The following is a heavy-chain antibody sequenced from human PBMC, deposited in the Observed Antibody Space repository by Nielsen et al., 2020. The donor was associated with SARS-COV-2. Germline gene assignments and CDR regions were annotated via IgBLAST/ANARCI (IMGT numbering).Heavy chain of an antibody. CDR3: ATAYVLRFLEWLLSPYGMDV. D-gene: IGHD3-3*01. CDR2: IYYSGST. V-gene: IGHV4-39*01. J-gene: IGHJ6*02. Sequence: RQPPGKGLEWIGSIYYSGSTYYNPSFKSRVTISVDTSKNQFSLKLSSVTAADTAVYYCATAYVLRFLEWLLSPYGMDVWGQGTTVTVSS.